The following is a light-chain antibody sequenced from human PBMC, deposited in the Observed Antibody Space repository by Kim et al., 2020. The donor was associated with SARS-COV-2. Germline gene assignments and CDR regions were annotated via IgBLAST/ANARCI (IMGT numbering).Light chain of an antibody. Sequence: LSASVGDRVTSTCRASQNIDTSLAWIQQKSGKAPKRLIYKASSLENGVTSRFSGSGSGTEFTLTISSLRPDDFATYYCHQYYRFSTFGQETKLEIK. J-gene: IGKJ2*01. CDR3: HQYYRFST. V-gene: IGKV1-5*03. CDR2: KAS. CDR1: QNIDTS.